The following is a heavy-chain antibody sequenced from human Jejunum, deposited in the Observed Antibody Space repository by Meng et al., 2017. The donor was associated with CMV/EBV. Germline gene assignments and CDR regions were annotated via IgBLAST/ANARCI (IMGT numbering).Heavy chain of an antibody. CDR3: VKDLFYSFDY. CDR1: GFSFSFSA. J-gene: IGHJ4*02. Sequence: VPLAESGGGVVQPAGSLMRSCAASGFSFSFSAMHRVRQFPGRGLEWVSFIAHDRITKTYTDSEKGRFTISRDDSKNTFYLEMNSLRVEDTAVYYCVKDLFYSFDYWGQGSLVTVSS. V-gene: IGHV3-30*02. D-gene: IGHD4-11*01. CDR2: IAHDRITK.